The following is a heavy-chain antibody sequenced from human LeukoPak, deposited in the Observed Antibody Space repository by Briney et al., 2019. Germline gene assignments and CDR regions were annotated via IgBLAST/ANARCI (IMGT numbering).Heavy chain of an antibody. J-gene: IGHJ5*02. CDR2: INHSGST. CDR3: ARGWNVLLWFGGERNWFDP. Sequence: SETLSLTCAVYGGSFSGYYWSWIRQPPGKGLEWIGEINHSGSTNYNPSLKSRVTISVDTSKNQFSLKLSSVTAADTAVYYCARGWNVLLWFGGERNWFDPWGQGTLVTVSS. CDR1: GGSFSGYY. D-gene: IGHD3-10*01. V-gene: IGHV4-34*01.